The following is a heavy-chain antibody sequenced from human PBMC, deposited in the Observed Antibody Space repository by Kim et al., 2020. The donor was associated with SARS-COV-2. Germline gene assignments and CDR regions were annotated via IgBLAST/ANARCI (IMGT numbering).Heavy chain of an antibody. CDR3: AKEVKPIRSLKWSSGRGDGLDF. CDR2: LSGSGVNT. J-gene: IGHJ6*02. Sequence: GGSLRLSCTTSGFTFDNYVMSWVRQAPGKGLEWVSSLSGSGVNTFHADSVQGRFTISRDNSKNMLFRQITSLSVEDTALYYCAKEVKPIRSLKWSSGRGDGLDFWGQGTTVIVSS. CDR1: GFTFDNYV. D-gene: IGHD3-3*01. V-gene: IGHV3-23*01.